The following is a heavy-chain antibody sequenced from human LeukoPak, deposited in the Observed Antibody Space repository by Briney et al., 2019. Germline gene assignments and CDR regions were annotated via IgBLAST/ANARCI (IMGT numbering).Heavy chain of an antibody. Sequence: PGGSLRLSCETSGFTFNDYWMSWVRQAPGKGLEWVSYISSSGSTIYYADSVKGRFTISRDNAKNSLYLQMNSLRAEDTAVYYCARGRGYSYGYVDYWGQGTLVTASS. CDR2: ISSSGSTI. D-gene: IGHD5-18*01. CDR3: ARGRGYSYGYVDY. CDR1: GFTFNDYW. V-gene: IGHV3-11*01. J-gene: IGHJ4*02.